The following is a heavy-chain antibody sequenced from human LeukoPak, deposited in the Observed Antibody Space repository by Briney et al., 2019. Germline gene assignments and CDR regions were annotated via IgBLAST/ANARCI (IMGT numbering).Heavy chain of an antibody. CDR2: INHSGST. CDR1: GGSFSGYY. Sequence: SETLSLTCAVYGGSFSGYYWSWIRQPPGKGLEWIGEINHSGSTNYNPSLKSRVTISVETSKNQFSLKLSSVTAADTAVYYWARTPGPGDGNLFDPWGQGTLVTVSS. V-gene: IGHV4-34*01. J-gene: IGHJ5*02. D-gene: IGHD7-27*01. CDR3: ARTPGPGDGNLFDP.